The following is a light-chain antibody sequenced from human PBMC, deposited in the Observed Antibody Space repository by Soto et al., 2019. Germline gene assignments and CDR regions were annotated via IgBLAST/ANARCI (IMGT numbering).Light chain of an antibody. J-gene: IGKJ4*01. CDR2: AAS. Sequence: EVVTTQSPATLSVSPGERATLSCRASQGLGTNLAWYQQKPGQDPRLLIYAASTRATGVPGRFSGSGSGTEFNLTISRLQSEDFAVYECQQYNHWTLTFGGGTKVDIK. CDR1: QGLGTN. V-gene: IGKV3-15*01. CDR3: QQYNHWTLT.